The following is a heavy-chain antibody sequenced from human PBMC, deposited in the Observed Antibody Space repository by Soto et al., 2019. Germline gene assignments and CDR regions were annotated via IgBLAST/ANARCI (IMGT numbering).Heavy chain of an antibody. D-gene: IGHD5-12*01. CDR2: IKSKNHGETT. CDR1: GFIFSDAW. V-gene: IGHV3-15*07. J-gene: IGHJ6*02. CDR3: AAGHAGYNTAGIDV. Sequence: GGSLRLSCAASGFIFSDAWMNWVRQAPGKGLEWVGRIKSKNHGETTYYAVPVKGRFTISRDDSKSTLYLQMNGLKTEDTAVYYCAAGHAGYNTAGIDVWGQGTTVTVSS.